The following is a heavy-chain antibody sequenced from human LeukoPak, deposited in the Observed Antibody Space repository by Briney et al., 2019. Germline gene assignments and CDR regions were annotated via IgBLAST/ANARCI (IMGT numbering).Heavy chain of an antibody. CDR3: ARHGTWDFDY. CDR2: IKEDGSEK. V-gene: IGHV3-7*01. D-gene: IGHD1-1*01. CDR1: GFTFSSYS. J-gene: IGHJ4*02. Sequence: PGGSLRLSCAASGFTFSSYSMNWVRQAPGKGLEWVANIKEDGSEKNYVDSVKGRFTISRDNAKNSLYLQMNSLRAEDTAVYYCARHGTWDFDYWGQGTLVTVSS.